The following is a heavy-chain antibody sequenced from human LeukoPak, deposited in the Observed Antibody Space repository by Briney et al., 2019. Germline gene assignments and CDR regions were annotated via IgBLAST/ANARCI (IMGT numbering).Heavy chain of an antibody. CDR1: GGTFSSYT. CDR2: IIPILGIA. V-gene: IGHV1-69*02. Sequence: SVKVSCKASGGTFSSYTISWVRQAPGQGLEWMGRIIPILGIANYAHKFRGRVTITADKSTSTAYMELSSLRSEDTAVYYCARIHDFWRNRFDPWGQGTLVTVSS. D-gene: IGHD3-3*01. J-gene: IGHJ5*02. CDR3: ARIHDFWRNRFDP.